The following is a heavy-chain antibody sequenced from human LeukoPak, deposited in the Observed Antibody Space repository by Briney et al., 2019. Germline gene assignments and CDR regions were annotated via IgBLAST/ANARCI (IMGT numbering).Heavy chain of an antibody. D-gene: IGHD4-11*01. CDR1: GFTFSNYI. CDR2: ISYDGSNK. J-gene: IGHJ4*02. CDR3: AKILSVTTVPANGLDY. Sequence: GGSLRLSCATSGFTFSNYIMHWVRQAPGKGLEWVAVISYDGSNKYYADSVKGRFTISRDNSKNTLYLQMNSLRAEDTAVYYCAKILSVTTVPANGLDYWGQGTLVTVSS. V-gene: IGHV3-30*18.